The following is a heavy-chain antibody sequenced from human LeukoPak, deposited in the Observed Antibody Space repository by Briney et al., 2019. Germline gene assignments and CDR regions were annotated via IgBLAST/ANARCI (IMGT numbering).Heavy chain of an antibody. D-gene: IGHD6-19*01. CDR1: GGTFSSYA. Sequence: SVKVFCKASGGTFSSYAISWVRQAPGQRLEWMGRIIPIFGTANYAQKFQGRVTITTDESTSTAYMVLSSLRSEDTAVYYCARDPHDSYSSGWYYFDYWGQGTLVTVSS. V-gene: IGHV1-69*05. CDR2: IIPIFGTA. CDR3: ARDPHDSYSSGWYYFDY. J-gene: IGHJ4*02.